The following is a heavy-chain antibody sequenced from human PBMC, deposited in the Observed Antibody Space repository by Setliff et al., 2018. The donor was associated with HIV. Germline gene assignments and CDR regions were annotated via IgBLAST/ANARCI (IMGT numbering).Heavy chain of an antibody. CDR2: VKQDGTET. V-gene: IGHV3-7*01. D-gene: IGHD1-26*01. CDR1: GFRFRSYW. Sequence: GGSLRLSCAASGFRFRSYWMSWVRQAPGKGLESVANVKQDGTETLYVDSVKGRFTISRDNADNLVYLQMNSLRVEDTAVYFCARWGSGSYERVFDYWGQGMLVTVSS. CDR3: ARWGSGSYERVFDY. J-gene: IGHJ4*02.